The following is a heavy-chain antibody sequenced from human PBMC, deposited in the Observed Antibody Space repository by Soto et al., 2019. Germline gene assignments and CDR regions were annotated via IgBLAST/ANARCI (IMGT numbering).Heavy chain of an antibody. CDR2: ISYDGSNK. CDR3: ARGPWIAADEEGPFDY. J-gene: IGHJ4*02. Sequence: GGSLRLSCAASGFTFSSYAMHWVRQAPGKGLEWVAVISYDGSNKYYADSVKGRFTISRDNSKNTLYLQMNSLRAEDTAVYYCARGPWIAADEEGPFDYWGQGTLVTVSS. D-gene: IGHD2-15*01. V-gene: IGHV3-30-3*01. CDR1: GFTFSSYA.